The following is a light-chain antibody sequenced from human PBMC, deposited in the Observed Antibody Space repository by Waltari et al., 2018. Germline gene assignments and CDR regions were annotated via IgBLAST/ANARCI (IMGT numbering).Light chain of an antibody. CDR1: QTLVVSDGNTF. J-gene: IGKJ2*01. CDR2: TVS. CDR3: MQGTHWPYT. V-gene: IGKV2-30*01. Sequence: DVVMTQSPLSLPVTLGQPASISCRSSQTLVVSDGNTFLHWFQQRPGQSPRRLIYTVSNRDSGVPDRFSGSGSGTDFTLKISRVEAEDVGVYYCMQGTHWPYTFGQGTKLEIK.